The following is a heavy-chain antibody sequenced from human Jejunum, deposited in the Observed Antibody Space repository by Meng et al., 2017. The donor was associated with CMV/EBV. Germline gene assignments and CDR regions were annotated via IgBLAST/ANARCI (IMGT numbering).Heavy chain of an antibody. CDR2: LWYDGSRK. V-gene: IGHV3-33*01. CDR3: ARDNDGSSHYSQFDY. J-gene: IGHJ4*02. Sequence: SGVPLNSYGIHWVRQFPGKGLGWVAVLWYDGSRKYFADSVQGRFSISRDDSKNTVYLQMNSLRAEDTAAYYCARDNDGSSHYSQFDYWGQGTLVTVSS. D-gene: IGHD3-22*01. CDR1: GVPLNSYG.